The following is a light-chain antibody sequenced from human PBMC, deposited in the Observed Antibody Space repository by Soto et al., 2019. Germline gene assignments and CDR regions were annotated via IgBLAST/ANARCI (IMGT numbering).Light chain of an antibody. Sequence: EIVMTQSPATLSVSPGERATLSCRASQSVSRNLAWYQQKPGQAPRLLIYGASTRATGIPARFSGSGSGTEFTITISSLQSEDFAVYYGQQYNNWPPLTFGGGTKVEIK. CDR1: QSVSRN. J-gene: IGKJ4*01. CDR2: GAS. V-gene: IGKV3-15*01. CDR3: QQYNNWPPLT.